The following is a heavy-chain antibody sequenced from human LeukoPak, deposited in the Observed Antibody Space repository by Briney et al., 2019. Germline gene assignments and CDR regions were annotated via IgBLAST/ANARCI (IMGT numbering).Heavy chain of an antibody. V-gene: IGHV1-46*01. D-gene: IGHD3-22*01. CDR3: ARDRHSSGYYSGYFDY. Sequence: GASVKVSCKASGYTFTSYYMHWVRQAPGQGLEWMGIINPSGGSTSYAQKFQGRVTMTRDTSTSTVYMELSSLRSEDTAVYYCARDRHSSGYYSGYFDYWGQGTLVTVSS. CDR1: GYTFTSYY. J-gene: IGHJ4*02. CDR2: INPSGGST.